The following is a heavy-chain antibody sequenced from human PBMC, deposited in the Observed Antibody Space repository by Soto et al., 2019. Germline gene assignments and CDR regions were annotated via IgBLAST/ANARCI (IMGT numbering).Heavy chain of an antibody. D-gene: IGHD6-13*01. CDR2: ISYDGSNK. CDR3: AKGRYSRWYYFDY. J-gene: IGHJ4*02. Sequence: GGSLRLSCAASGFTFSSYGMHWVRQAPGKGLEWVAVISYDGSNKYYADSVKGRFTISRDNSKNTLYLQMNSLGAEDTAVYYCAKGRYSRWYYFDYWGQGTLVTVSS. CDR1: GFTFSSYG. V-gene: IGHV3-30*18.